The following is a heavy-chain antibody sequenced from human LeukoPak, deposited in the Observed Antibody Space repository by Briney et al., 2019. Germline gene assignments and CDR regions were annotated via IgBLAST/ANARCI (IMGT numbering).Heavy chain of an antibody. CDR2: IYSGGSA. V-gene: IGHV3-66*04. CDR1: GFXVSGDY. Sequence: GGSLRLSCAVSGFXVSGDYISWVRQAPGKGLEWVSIIYSGGSAYYADSVKGRFTISRDNSKNTLYLHMNSLRAEDTAVYYCARHDWFDPWGQGTLVTVSS. CDR3: ARHDWFDP. J-gene: IGHJ5*02.